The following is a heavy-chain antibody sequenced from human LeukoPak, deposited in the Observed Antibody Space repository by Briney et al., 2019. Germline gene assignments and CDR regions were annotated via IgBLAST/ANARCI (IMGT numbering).Heavy chain of an antibody. CDR2: INIGGNSI. V-gene: IGHV3-11*01. J-gene: IGHJ4*02. CDR3: ARGPAPTLFYFDY. D-gene: IGHD2-2*01. Sequence: GGSLRLSCSASGFIFSDYYMSWIRQAPGKGLEWVSYINIGGNSIYNADSVKGRFTISRDNAKNSLYLQMNSLRAEDTAVYYCARGPAPTLFYFDYWGQGTLVTVSP. CDR1: GFIFSDYY.